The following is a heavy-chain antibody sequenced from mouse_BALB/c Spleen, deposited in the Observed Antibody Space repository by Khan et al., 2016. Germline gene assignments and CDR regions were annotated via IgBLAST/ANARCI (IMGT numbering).Heavy chain of an antibody. CDR2: INTYTGEP. CDR3: ASIYDGYYVGLYYAMDY. Sequence: QIQLVQSGPELKKPGETAKISCKASGYTFTNYGMNWVKQAPGKGLKWMGWINTYTGEPTYADDFKGRFAFSLDTSASTAYLQINNLKNEDTATYFCASIYDGYYVGLYYAMDYWGQGTSVTVSS. V-gene: IGHV9-3-1*01. CDR1: GYTFTNYG. J-gene: IGHJ4*01. D-gene: IGHD2-3*01.